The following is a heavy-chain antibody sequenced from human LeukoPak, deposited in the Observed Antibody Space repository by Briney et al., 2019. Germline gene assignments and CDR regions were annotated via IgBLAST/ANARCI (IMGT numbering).Heavy chain of an antibody. CDR2: MNPNSGNT. D-gene: IGHD3-22*01. CDR1: GDTFSSYA. Sequence: ASVKVSCKASGDTFSSYAINWVRQATGQGLEWMGWMNPNSGNTGYAQKFQGRVTMTRNTSISTAYMELSSLRSEDTAVYYCASALDYYDSSGYYSYWGQGTLVTVSS. V-gene: IGHV1-8*01. J-gene: IGHJ4*02. CDR3: ASALDYYDSSGYYSY.